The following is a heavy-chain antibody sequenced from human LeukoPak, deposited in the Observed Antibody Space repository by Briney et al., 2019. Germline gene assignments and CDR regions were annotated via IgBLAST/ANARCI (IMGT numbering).Heavy chain of an antibody. CDR2: IRYDGSNK. Sequence: GGSLRLSCAASGFTFSSYGMHWVRQAPGKGLEWVAVIRYDGSNKYYADSVNGRFTISRDSSKNTLYLQMNSLRAEDTAVYYCLNVGPGVGSDSRPFDYWGQGTLVTVSS. V-gene: IGHV3-30*02. CDR1: GFTFSSYG. J-gene: IGHJ4*02. D-gene: IGHD3-22*01. CDR3: LNVGPGVGSDSRPFDY.